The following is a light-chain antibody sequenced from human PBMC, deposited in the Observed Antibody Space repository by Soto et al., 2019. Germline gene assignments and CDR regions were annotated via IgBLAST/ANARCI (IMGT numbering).Light chain of an antibody. CDR3: QQYGSSLWT. V-gene: IGKV3-20*01. CDR1: QSVSSSY. J-gene: IGKJ1*01. Sequence: EIVLTQSPGTLSLSPGERVTLSCRASQSVSSSYLAWYQQKPGQAPRLLIYGASSRATGIPDRFSGSGSGTDFTLTISRLEPEDFAVYYCQQYGSSLWTFDQGTKVEIK. CDR2: GAS.